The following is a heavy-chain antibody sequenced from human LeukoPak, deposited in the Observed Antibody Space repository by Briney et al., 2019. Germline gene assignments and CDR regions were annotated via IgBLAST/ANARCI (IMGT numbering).Heavy chain of an antibody. CDR3: ARASSGLDY. CDR2: IYYSGST. Sequence: SETLSLTCTVSGGSISSSSYYWSWIRQPPGKGLEWIGYIYYSGSTIYNPSLKSRVTISLDTSKNHFSLKLSSVTAADTAVYYCARASSGLDYWGQGTLVTVSS. V-gene: IGHV4-61*03. J-gene: IGHJ4*02. D-gene: IGHD6-25*01. CDR1: GGSISSSSYY.